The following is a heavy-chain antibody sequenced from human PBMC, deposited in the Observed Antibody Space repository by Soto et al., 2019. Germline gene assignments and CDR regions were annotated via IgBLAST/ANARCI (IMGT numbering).Heavy chain of an antibody. CDR2: ISSSSSYI. CDR1: GFTFSSYS. CDR3: ARSRLQGYYYYGMDV. D-gene: IGHD5-18*01. J-gene: IGHJ6*02. Sequence: GGSLRLSCAASGFTFSSYSMNWVRQAPGKGLEWVSSISSSSSYIYYADSVKGRFTISRDNAKNSLYLQMNSLRAEDTAVCYCARSRLQGYYYYGMDVWGQGTTVTVSS. V-gene: IGHV3-21*01.